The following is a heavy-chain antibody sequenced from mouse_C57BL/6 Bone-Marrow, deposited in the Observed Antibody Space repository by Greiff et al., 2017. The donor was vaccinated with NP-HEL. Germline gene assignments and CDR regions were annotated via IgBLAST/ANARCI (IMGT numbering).Heavy chain of an antibody. V-gene: IGHV5-17*01. Sequence: EVKLMESGGGLVKPGGSLKLSCAASGFTFSDYGMHWVRQAPEKGLEWVAYISSGSSTIYYADTVKGRFTISRDNAKNTLFMQMTSLRSEDTAMYYCARPLYYGSLYAMDDWGQGTSVTVSS. CDR3: ARPLYYGSLYAMDD. CDR1: GFTFSDYG. J-gene: IGHJ4*01. D-gene: IGHD1-1*01. CDR2: ISSGSSTI.